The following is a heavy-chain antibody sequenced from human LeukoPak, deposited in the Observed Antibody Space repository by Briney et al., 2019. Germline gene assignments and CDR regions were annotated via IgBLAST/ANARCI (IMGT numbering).Heavy chain of an antibody. J-gene: IGHJ4*02. CDR3: VRSSMAAAGPFDY. V-gene: IGHV3-33*01. Sequence: GRSLRLSCAASGFTFSSYGMHWVRQAPGKGLEWVTVIWYDGSNKYYADSVKGRFTISRDNSKNTLYLQMNSLRAEDTAVYYCVRSSMAAAGPFDYWSQGILVTVSS. D-gene: IGHD6-13*01. CDR2: IWYDGSNK. CDR1: GFTFSSYG.